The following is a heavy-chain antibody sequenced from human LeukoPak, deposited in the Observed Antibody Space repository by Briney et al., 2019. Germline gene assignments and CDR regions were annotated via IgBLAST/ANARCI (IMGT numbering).Heavy chain of an antibody. Sequence: PGGSLRLSCAASGFTFSSNEMNWVRQAPGKGLEWVSYISSSGSTIYYADSVKGRFTISRDNAKNSLYLQMNSLRAEDTAVYYCAELGITMIGGVWGKGTTVTISS. J-gene: IGHJ6*04. V-gene: IGHV3-48*03. D-gene: IGHD3-10*02. CDR3: AELGITMIGGV. CDR2: ISSSGSTI. CDR1: GFTFSSNE.